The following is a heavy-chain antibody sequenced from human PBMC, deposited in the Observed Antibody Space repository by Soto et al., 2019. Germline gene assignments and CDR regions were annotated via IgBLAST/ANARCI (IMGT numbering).Heavy chain of an antibody. CDR1: GYTFTSYA. CDR3: ARAFRAVAGHTSSMYYYGMDV. D-gene: IGHD6-19*01. Sequence: QVQLVQSGAEVKKPGASVKVSCKASGYTFTSYAMHWVRQAPGQRLEWMGWINAGNGNTKYSQKFQGRVTITRDTSASTAYMELSSLRSEDTAVYYCARAFRAVAGHTSSMYYYGMDVWGQGTTVTVSS. CDR2: INAGNGNT. V-gene: IGHV1-3*01. J-gene: IGHJ6*02.